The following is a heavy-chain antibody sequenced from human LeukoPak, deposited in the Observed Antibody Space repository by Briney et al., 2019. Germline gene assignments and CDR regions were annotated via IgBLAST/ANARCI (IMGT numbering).Heavy chain of an antibody. Sequence: SETLSLTCAVYGGSFSGYYWRWIRQPPAKGLESIGEINHSGSTNYTPSLKSRVTMSVDTSKNQFSLKLSSVTAADTAVYYCARRRLVVARGWFDPWGQGTLVTVSS. D-gene: IGHD2-15*01. CDR2: INHSGST. CDR1: GGSFSGYY. J-gene: IGHJ5*02. V-gene: IGHV4-34*01. CDR3: ARRRLVVARGWFDP.